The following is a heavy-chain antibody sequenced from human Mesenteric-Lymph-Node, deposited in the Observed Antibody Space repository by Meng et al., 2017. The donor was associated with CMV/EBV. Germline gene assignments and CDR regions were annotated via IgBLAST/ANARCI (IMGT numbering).Heavy chain of an antibody. CDR3: ARSPLKTAMPSHFYDSSGYQYFFDY. D-gene: IGHD3-22*01. CDR2: IDPNSGGT. V-gene: IGHV1-2*02. Sequence: ASVKVSCKASGYTFTDYYMHWVQQAPGQGLEWMGWIDPNSGGTNYAQKFQGRVTMTRDTSISTAYMELSRLRSDDTAVFYCARSPLKTAMPSHFYDSSGYQYFFDYWGQGTLVTVSS. CDR1: GYTFTDYY. J-gene: IGHJ4*02.